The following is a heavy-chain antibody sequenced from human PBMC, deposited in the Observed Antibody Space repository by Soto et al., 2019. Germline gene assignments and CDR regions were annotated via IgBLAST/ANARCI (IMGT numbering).Heavy chain of an antibody. J-gene: IGHJ3*02. CDR1: DGSVSSGSYY. V-gene: IGHV4-61*01. CDR2: IYYSGST. D-gene: IGHD2-21*02. Sequence: SETLSLTCTVSDGSVSSGSYYWNWIRQPPGKGLEWIGYIYYSGSTNYNPSLKSRVTISVDTSKNQFSLKLSSVTAADTAVYYCARDRAVVTAKTSFAFDIWGQGTMVTVSS. CDR3: ARDRAVVTAKTSFAFDI.